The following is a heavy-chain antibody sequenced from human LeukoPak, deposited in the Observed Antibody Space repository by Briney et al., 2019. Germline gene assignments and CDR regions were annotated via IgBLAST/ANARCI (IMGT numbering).Heavy chain of an antibody. J-gene: IGHJ4*02. D-gene: IGHD3-3*01. CDR1: GGTFSSYA. CDR3: ARSYYDFWSGYYY. V-gene: IGHV1-69*05. CDR2: IIPIFGTA. Sequence: EASVNVSCKASGGTFSSYAISWVRQAPGQGLEWMGGIIPIFGTANYAQKFQGRVTITTDESTSTAYMELSSLRAEDTAVYYCARSYYDFWSGYYYWGQGTLVTVSS.